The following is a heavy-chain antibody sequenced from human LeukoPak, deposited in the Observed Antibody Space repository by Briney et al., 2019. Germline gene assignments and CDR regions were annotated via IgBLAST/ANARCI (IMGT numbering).Heavy chain of an antibody. CDR3: ARSSGWYQPFDY. D-gene: IGHD6-19*01. V-gene: IGHV4-59*01. J-gene: IGHJ4*02. Sequence: KPSETLSLTCTVSGDSINNYYWSWIRQPPGKGLEWIGYIYYSGTTNYIPSLKSRGTISVDTSKNQFSLKLSSVTAADTAVYYCARSSGWYQPFDYWGQGTLVTVSS. CDR1: GDSINNYY. CDR2: IYYSGTT.